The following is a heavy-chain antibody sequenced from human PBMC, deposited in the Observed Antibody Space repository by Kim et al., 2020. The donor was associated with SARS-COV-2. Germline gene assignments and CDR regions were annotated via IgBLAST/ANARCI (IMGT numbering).Heavy chain of an antibody. J-gene: IGHJ4*02. CDR3: AKDPHYDFWSGYYFDY. Sequence: DTGKARFTVPRENSKNTLYLQMSSLRAEDTAVYYCAKDPHYDFWSGYYFDYWGQGTLVTVSS. D-gene: IGHD3-3*01. V-gene: IGHV3-23*01.